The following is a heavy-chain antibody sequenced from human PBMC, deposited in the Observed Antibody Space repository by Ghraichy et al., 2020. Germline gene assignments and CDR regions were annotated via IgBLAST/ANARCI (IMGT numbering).Heavy chain of an antibody. CDR3: AKDSGRGVIDYYYGMDV. CDR1: GFTFSSYA. CDR2: ISGSGGST. Sequence: GGSLRLSCAASGFTFSSYAMSWVRQAPGKGLEWVSAISGSGGSTYYADSVKGRFTISIDNSKNTLYLQMNSLRAEDTAVYYCAKDSGRGVIDYYYGMDVWGQGTTVTVSS. V-gene: IGHV3-23*01. D-gene: IGHD3-10*01. J-gene: IGHJ6*02.